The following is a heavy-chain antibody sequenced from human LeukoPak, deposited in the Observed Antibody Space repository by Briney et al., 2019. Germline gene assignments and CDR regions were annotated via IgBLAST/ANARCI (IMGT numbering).Heavy chain of an antibody. J-gene: IGHJ4*02. CDR2: ISSRGSTI. CDR3: ARQLYGPDY. Sequence: PPGGSLRLSCAASGFTFSSYEMNWVRQAPGKGLEWVSYISSRGSTIYYGDSVKGRSTISRDNAKNSLYLQMNSLRAEDTAVYHCARQLYGPDYWGQGTLVTVSS. CDR1: GFTFSSYE. D-gene: IGHD2-2*01. V-gene: IGHV3-48*03.